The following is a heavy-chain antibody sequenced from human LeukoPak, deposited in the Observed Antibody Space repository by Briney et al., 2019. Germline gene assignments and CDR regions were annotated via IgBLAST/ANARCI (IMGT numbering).Heavy chain of an antibody. J-gene: IGHJ6*03. CDR1: GFTFSSYE. D-gene: IGHD3-10*01. V-gene: IGHV3-21*01. CDR2: ISSSSSYI. Sequence: GGSLRLSCAASGFTFSSYEMNWVRQAPGKGLEWVSSISSSSSYIYYADSVKGRFTISRDNAKNSLYLQMNSLRAEDTAVYYCARDYGEIRGGLPNYYYYMDVWGKGTTVTISS. CDR3: ARDYGEIRGGLPNYYYYMDV.